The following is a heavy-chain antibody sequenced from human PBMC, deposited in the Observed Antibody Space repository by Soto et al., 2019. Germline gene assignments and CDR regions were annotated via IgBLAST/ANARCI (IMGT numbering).Heavy chain of an antibody. CDR1: GFSISSYY. D-gene: IGHD4-17*01. J-gene: IGHJ6*02. Sequence: ETLCLTYAVSGFSISSYYWSWIRQPAGKGLEWIGRIYTSGSTNYNPSLKSRVTMSVDTSKNQFSLKLSSVTAADTAVYYCARADYGDLDSDYYYYGMDAWGQGNTVTVSS. CDR3: ARADYGDLDSDYYYYGMDA. V-gene: IGHV4-4*07. CDR2: IYTSGST.